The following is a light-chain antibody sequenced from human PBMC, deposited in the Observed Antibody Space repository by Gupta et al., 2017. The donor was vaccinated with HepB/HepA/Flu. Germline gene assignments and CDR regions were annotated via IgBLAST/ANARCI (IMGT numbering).Light chain of an antibody. CDR2: GVS. J-gene: IGKJ2*04. V-gene: IGKV3-20*01. CDR3: QHYTTTLTCS. CDR1: QAITSNF. Sequence: DIVLTQSPGTLSLAVGERATLSCRASQAITSNFLAWYQQTPGQAPRLLIHGVSTRATGIPDRFSGSGSGTDFTLSISRLELEDFGVYYCQHYTTTLTCSFGPGTKLEIK.